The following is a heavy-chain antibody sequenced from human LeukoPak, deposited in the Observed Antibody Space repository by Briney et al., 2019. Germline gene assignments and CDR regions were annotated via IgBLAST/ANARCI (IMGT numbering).Heavy chain of an antibody. D-gene: IGHD3-16*02. V-gene: IGHV3-21*06. J-gene: IGHJ6*03. CDR2: ISSSSSYI. CDR1: GFTFSSYS. CDR3: ARVIAFRGYMDV. Sequence: GGSLRLSCAASGFTFSSYSMNWVRQAPGEGLEWVSSISSSSSYIYYADSVKGRFTISRDNAKNSLYLQMNSLRAEDTAVYYCARVIAFRGYMDVWGKGTTVTVSS.